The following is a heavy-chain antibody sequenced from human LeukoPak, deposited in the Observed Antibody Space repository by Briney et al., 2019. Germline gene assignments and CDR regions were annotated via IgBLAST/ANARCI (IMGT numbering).Heavy chain of an antibody. D-gene: IGHD3-10*01. CDR2: IKSKTDGGTT. J-gene: IGHJ4*02. V-gene: IGHV3-15*01. Sequence: GGSLRLSCAASGFTFSNAWMSWVRQAPGKGLEWVGRIKSKTDGGTTDYAAPVKGRFTISRDDSKNTLYLQMNSLKTEDTAVYLWFSGTLNRLGSGSFWGQGTLVTVFS. CDR1: GFTFSNAW. CDR3: FSGTLNRLGSGSF.